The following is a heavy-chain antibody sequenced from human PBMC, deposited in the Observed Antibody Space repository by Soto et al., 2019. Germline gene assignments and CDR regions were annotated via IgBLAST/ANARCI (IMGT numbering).Heavy chain of an antibody. CDR2: IYPGDSDT. CDR3: ARPVANAAPALNY. Sequence: GESLKISCKGSGYSFTNYWIGWVRQMPGKGLEWMGIIYPGDSDTRYSPSFQGQVTISADKSISTAYLQWSSLKASDTAMYYCARPVANAAPALNYGGQGTLVTVSS. J-gene: IGHJ4*02. CDR1: GYSFTNYW. V-gene: IGHV5-51*01. D-gene: IGHD5-12*01.